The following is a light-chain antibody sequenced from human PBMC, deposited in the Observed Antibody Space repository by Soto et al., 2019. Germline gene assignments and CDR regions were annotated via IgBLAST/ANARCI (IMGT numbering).Light chain of an antibody. CDR2: TAS. CDR3: QQHNSYPRT. CDR1: QSISIW. V-gene: IGKV1-5*03. J-gene: IGKJ1*01. Sequence: DIQMTQSPSTLSASVGDRVTITCRASQSISIWLAWYQQKPGRAPKLLIDTASNLERGVPSRFSGSGSGTEFTLTISSLQPDDFATYYCQQHNSYPRTFGQGTKVEIK.